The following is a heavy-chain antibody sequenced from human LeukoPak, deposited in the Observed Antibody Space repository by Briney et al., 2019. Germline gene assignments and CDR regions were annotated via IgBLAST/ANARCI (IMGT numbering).Heavy chain of an antibody. Sequence: GGSERLSCAASGFTFSSYGMHWLRQAPGKGLEWVAFIRYDGSNKYYAGSVKGRFTISRDNSKNTLYLQMNSLRAEDTAVYYCARVKSYSSGGLDAFDIWGQGTMVTVSS. D-gene: IGHD6-19*01. J-gene: IGHJ3*02. V-gene: IGHV3-30*02. CDR2: IRYDGSNK. CDR1: GFTFSSYG. CDR3: ARVKSYSSGGLDAFDI.